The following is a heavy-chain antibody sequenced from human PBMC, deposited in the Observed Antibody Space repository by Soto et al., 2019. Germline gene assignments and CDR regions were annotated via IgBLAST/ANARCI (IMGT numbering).Heavy chain of an antibody. CDR3: AGHWAAAGKEFDY. V-gene: IGHV3-30-3*01. J-gene: IGHJ4*02. Sequence: WGSLRLSCGASGFTFISYAIQFFRHSAFKRLEWVAVVSYDGSNKNYADSVKGRFTISRDNFKNTLYLQMNSLRAEDTAVYYCAGHWAAAGKEFDYWGQGTLVTVSS. CDR2: VSYDGSNK. D-gene: IGHD6-13*01. CDR1: GFTFISYA.